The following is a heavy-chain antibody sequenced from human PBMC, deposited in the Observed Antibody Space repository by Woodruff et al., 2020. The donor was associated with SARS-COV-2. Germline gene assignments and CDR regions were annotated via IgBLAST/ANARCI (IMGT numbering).Heavy chain of an antibody. D-gene: IGHD3-10*01. J-gene: IGHJ5*02. V-gene: IGHV1-24*01. CDR3: ATASPITSHHNWFDP. Sequence: KFQGRVTMTEDTSTDTAYMELSSLRSEDTAVYYCATASPITSHHNWFDPWGQGTLVTVSS.